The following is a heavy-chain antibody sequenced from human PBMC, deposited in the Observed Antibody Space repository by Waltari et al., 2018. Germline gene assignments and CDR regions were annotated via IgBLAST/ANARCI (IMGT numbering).Heavy chain of an antibody. CDR2: INNDGRST. J-gene: IGHJ5*02. V-gene: IGHV3-74*01. CDR3: AKDQWFGA. CDR1: GFTFSDTW. Sequence: EVHLVESGGGLVQPGGSLRLACAVSGFTFSDTWLHGVRQAPGRGLVWVSRINNDGRSTSYADSMKGRFTVSRDNAKNTLYLQMNSLTVDDTAVYYCAKDQWFGAWGQGTLVTVSS.